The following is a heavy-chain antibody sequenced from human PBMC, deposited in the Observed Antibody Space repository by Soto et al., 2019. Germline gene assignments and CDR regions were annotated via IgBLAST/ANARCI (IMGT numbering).Heavy chain of an antibody. Sequence: GGSLRLSCAASGFSFSGYAMSWVRQAPGKGLEWVPSITASGDSTYYADSVKGRFTISRDNSKNILYLQLNILRVDDTALYYCVEPGAYWTRWGQGTLVTVSS. V-gene: IGHV3-23*01. CDR1: GFSFSGYA. CDR3: VEPGAYWTR. CDR2: ITASGDST. J-gene: IGHJ4*02. D-gene: IGHD1-1*01.